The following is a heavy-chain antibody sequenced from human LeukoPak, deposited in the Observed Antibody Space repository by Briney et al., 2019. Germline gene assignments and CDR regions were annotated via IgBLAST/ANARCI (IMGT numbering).Heavy chain of an antibody. Sequence: PSEILSLTCTVSDGSITNYYWSWIRQPPGKGLEWIGHIYYSGSTNYNPSLKSRITISVDTSKNQFSLKLTSITAADTAVYYCARVRGGTYNHYFDYWGQGTLVTVSS. D-gene: IGHD5-24*01. CDR2: IYYSGST. J-gene: IGHJ4*02. CDR1: DGSITNYY. CDR3: ARVRGGTYNHYFDY. V-gene: IGHV4-59*01.